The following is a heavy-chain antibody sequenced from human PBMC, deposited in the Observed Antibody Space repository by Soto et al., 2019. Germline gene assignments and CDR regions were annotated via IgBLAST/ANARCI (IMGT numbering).Heavy chain of an antibody. CDR1: GGSISSGGYY. Sequence: QVQLQESGPGLVKPSQTLSLTCTVSGGSISSGGYYWSWIRQHPGKGLEWIGYIYYSGSTYYNPTLKSRVXXSXDXXKNQFSLKLSSVTAADTAVYYCARKDTAMAGTFDYWGQGTLVTVSS. CDR3: ARKDTAMAGTFDY. J-gene: IGHJ4*02. CDR2: IYYSGST. V-gene: IGHV4-31*03. D-gene: IGHD5-18*01.